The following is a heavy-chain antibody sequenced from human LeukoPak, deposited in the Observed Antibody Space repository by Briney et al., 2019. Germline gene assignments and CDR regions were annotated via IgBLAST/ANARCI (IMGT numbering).Heavy chain of an antibody. Sequence: GGSPRLSCAASGFSFSNYDMHWVRQAPGKGLEWVAVIWYDGSNEYYADSVKGRFTISRDNSKNTLYLQMNSLRAEDTAVYYCARDKSSSGWHYFDFWGQGTLVTVSS. CDR1: GFSFSNYD. J-gene: IGHJ4*02. D-gene: IGHD6-19*01. CDR2: IWYDGSNE. CDR3: ARDKSSSGWHYFDF. V-gene: IGHV3-33*01.